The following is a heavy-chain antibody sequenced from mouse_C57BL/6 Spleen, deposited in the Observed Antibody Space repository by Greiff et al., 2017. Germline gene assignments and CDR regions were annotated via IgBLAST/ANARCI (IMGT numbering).Heavy chain of an antibody. V-gene: IGHV1-15*01. Sequence: QVQLKQSGAELVRPGASVTLSCKASGYTFTDYEMHWVKQTPVHGLEWIGAIDPETGGTAYNQKFKGKAILTADKSSSTAYMELRSLTSEDSAVYYCTRNDRAYWGQGTLVTVSA. CDR3: TRNDRAY. CDR2: IDPETGGT. D-gene: IGHD2-14*01. CDR1: GYTFTDYE. J-gene: IGHJ3*01.